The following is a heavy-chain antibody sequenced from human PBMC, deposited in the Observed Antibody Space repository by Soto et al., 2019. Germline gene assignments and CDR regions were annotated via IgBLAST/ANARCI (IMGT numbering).Heavy chain of an antibody. J-gene: IGHJ4*02. CDR3: ARVAVAGTRVDY. D-gene: IGHD6-19*01. V-gene: IGHV4-39*07. Sequence: SETLSLTCTVSGGSISSSSFHWGWIRQPPGKGLEWIGSIYYSGSTYYSPSLKSRVTISVDTSKNQFSLKLSSVTAADTAVYYCARVAVAGTRVDYWGQGTLVTVSS. CDR1: GGSISSSSFH. CDR2: IYYSGST.